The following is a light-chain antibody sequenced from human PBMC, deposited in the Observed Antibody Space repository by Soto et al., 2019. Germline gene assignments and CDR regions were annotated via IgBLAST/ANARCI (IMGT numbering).Light chain of an antibody. CDR3: QQYNSCWT. V-gene: IGKV3-15*01. J-gene: IGKJ1*01. CDR1: QSVSSS. Sequence: EIVITQSPATLSVSLGERATLSFRASQSVSSSLAWYQQKPGQAPRLLIYGASTRATGIPARFSGSGSGTEFTLTISSLQSEDFAAYYCQQYNSCWTFGQGTKVDIK. CDR2: GAS.